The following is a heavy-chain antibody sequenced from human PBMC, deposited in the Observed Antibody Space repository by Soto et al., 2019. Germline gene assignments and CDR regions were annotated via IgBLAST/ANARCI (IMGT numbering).Heavy chain of an antibody. D-gene: IGHD3-3*01. Sequence: PSETLSLTCAVSGGSISSSGFSWNWIRQSPGKGLEWIGYIYHSGSTNYSPSLKSRVTISLDGSKNQFSLNLNSVTAADTAVYYCARGIVFSLWSGYFDYWGQGSLVTVSS. V-gene: IGHV4-30-2*06. J-gene: IGHJ4*02. CDR1: GGSISSSGFS. CDR2: IYHSGST. CDR3: ARGIVFSLWSGYFDY.